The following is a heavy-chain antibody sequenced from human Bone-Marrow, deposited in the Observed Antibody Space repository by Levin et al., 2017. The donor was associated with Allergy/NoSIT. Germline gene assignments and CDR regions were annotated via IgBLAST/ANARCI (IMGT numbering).Heavy chain of an antibody. J-gene: IGHJ5*02. CDR2: IIPMFGTP. V-gene: IGHV1-69*13. Sequence: SVKVSCKTYGGTFRTSAISWVRQAPGQGLDWMGGIIPMFGTPNYAQKFQGRVTISADESTNTAYLDLTSLTSGDTAMYYCGRVPRSTGTTWWFDPWGQGTLVTVSS. D-gene: IGHD1-7*01. CDR1: GGTFRTSA. CDR3: GRVPRSTGTTWWFDP.